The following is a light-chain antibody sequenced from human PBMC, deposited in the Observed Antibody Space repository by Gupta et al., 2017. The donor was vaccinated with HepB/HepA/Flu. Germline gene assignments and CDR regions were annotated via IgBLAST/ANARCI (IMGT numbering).Light chain of an antibody. CDR1: SIDVGNYDF. CDR3: SSYKTSTTRWV. J-gene: IGLJ1*01. V-gene: IGLV2-14*01. CDR2: DVS. Sequence: QSTPTQPASVSGSPGQSISISCTGTSIDVGNYDFVSWYQQYPGKAPKLIMYDVSNRPSGVSNRFSGSKSGNTASLTISGLQAEDEADYYCSSYKTSTTRWVFGTGTKLTVL.